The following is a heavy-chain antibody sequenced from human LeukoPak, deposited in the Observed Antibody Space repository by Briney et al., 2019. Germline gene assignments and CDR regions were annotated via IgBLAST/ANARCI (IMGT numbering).Heavy chain of an antibody. V-gene: IGHV1-18*04. CDR1: GYPFTSYG. Sequence: GASETVSCKASGYPFTSYGFSWVRQAPGQGLEWMARISTYNDNTHYAQKLQGRVTMTTDTSTSTAYMEWRSLRSDDTAVYYCARDGDYGDYFDYCGQGTLVTVSS. J-gene: IGHJ4*02. CDR3: ARDGDYGDYFDY. CDR2: ISTYNDNT. D-gene: IGHD4-17*01.